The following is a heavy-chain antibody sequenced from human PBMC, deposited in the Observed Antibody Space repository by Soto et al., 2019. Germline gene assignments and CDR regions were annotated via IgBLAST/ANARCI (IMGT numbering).Heavy chain of an antibody. Sequence: EVQLVESGGGLVKPGGSLRLSCAASGFTFSSYSMNWVRQAPGKGLEWVSSISSSSSYIYYADSVKGRYTISRDNAKNSRCRQMNSLRADDTAVYYCARGLRGEENYSSWSVGAYDYYGMDVWGQGTTVTVSS. J-gene: IGHJ6*02. V-gene: IGHV3-21*01. CDR3: ARGLRGEENYSSWSVGAYDYYGMDV. D-gene: IGHD6-13*01. CDR1: GFTFSSYS. CDR2: ISSSSSYI.